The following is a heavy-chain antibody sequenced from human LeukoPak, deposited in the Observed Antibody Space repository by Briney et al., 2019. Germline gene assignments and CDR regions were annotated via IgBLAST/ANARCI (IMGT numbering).Heavy chain of an antibody. CDR3: ARRGRYSSSRPAPFDY. CDR2: INHSGST. Sequence: PSETLSLTCAVYGGSFSGYYWSWIRQPPGKGLEWIGEINHSGSTNYNPSLKSRVTISVDTSKNQFSLKMSSVTAADTAVYYCARRGRYSSSRPAPFDYWGQGTLVTVSS. CDR1: GGSFSGYY. D-gene: IGHD6-6*01. V-gene: IGHV4-34*01. J-gene: IGHJ4*02.